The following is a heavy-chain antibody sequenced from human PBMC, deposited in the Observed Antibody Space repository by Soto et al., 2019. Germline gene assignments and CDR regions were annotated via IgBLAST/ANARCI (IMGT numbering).Heavy chain of an antibody. D-gene: IGHD2-15*01. CDR3: VRPPGGVATPGDDY. CDR2: MNPDSGDT. Sequence: QVQLVQSGAEVKKPGASVKVSCEASGYPFDSFDINWVRQAAGQGLEWMGWMNPDSGDTAVAQRFQDRILMTRTTSTSTAYMELSRLTPDDSAVYFWVRPPGGVATPGDDYWGQGTLVTVSS. J-gene: IGHJ4*02. V-gene: IGHV1-8*01. CDR1: GYPFDSFD.